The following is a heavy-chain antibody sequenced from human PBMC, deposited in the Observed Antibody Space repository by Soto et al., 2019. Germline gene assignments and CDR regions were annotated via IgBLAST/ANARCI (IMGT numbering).Heavy chain of an antibody. J-gene: IGHJ6*02. CDR3: ARAKKDTAMEYYSYYGMDV. CDR2: ISAYNGNT. D-gene: IGHD5-18*01. Sequence: ASVKVSCKASGYTFTSYGISWVRQAPGQGLEWMGWISAYNGNTNYAQKLQGRVTMTTDTSTSTAYMELRSMRSDDTAVYYCARAKKDTAMEYYSYYGMDVWGQGTTVTVSS. CDR1: GYTFTSYG. V-gene: IGHV1-18*04.